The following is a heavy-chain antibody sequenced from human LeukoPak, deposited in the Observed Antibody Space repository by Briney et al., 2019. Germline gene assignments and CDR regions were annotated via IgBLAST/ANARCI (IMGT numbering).Heavy chain of an antibody. CDR3: ARDRVVRGVIIRFDY. Sequence: GGSLRLSCAASGFTFSSYTMNWVRQAPGKGLEWVSSISSSSSYIYYADSVKGRFTISRDNAKNSLYLQMNSLRAEDTAVYYCARDRVVRGVIIRFDYWGQGTLVTVSS. CDR2: ISSSSSYI. J-gene: IGHJ4*02. V-gene: IGHV3-21*01. CDR1: GFTFSSYT. D-gene: IGHD3-10*01.